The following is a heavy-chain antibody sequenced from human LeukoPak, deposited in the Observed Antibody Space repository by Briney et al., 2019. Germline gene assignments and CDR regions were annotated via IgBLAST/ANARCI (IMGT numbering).Heavy chain of an antibody. CDR1: GGSFSGYY. CDR3: ARVSYYVWGSYRYTPDDAFDI. Sequence: SETLSLTCAVYGGSFSGYYWSWIRQPPGKELEWIGEINHSGSTNYNPSLKSRVTISVDTSKNQFSLKLSSVTAADTAVYYCARVSYYVWGSYRYTPDDAFDIWGQGTMVTVSS. D-gene: IGHD3-16*02. CDR2: INHSGST. J-gene: IGHJ3*02. V-gene: IGHV4-34*01.